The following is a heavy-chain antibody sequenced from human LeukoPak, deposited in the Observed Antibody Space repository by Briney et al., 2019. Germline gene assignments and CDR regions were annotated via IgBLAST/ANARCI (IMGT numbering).Heavy chain of an antibody. V-gene: IGHV1-69*05. CDR2: IIPIFGTA. D-gene: IGHD4-17*01. CDR3: ARDITVTTFNYYYGMDV. Sequence: GASVKVSCKASGYTFTSYHINWVRQAPGQGLEWMGGIIPIFGTANYAQKFQGRVTITTDESTSTAYMELSSLRSEDTAVYYCARDITVTTFNYYYGMDVWGQGTTATVSS. J-gene: IGHJ6*02. CDR1: GYTFTSYH.